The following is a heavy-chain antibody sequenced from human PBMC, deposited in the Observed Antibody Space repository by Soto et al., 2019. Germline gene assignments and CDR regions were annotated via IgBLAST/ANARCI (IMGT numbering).Heavy chain of an antibody. CDR1: GGSISSYY. V-gene: IGHV4-4*07. CDR2: IYTSGST. CDR3: ARDELIAVAGEGCALDI. D-gene: IGHD6-19*01. J-gene: IGHJ3*02. Sequence: SATLSLTCTVSGGSISSYYWSWIRQPAGKGLEWIGRIYTSGSTNYNPSLKSRVTMSVDTSKNQFSLKLSSVTAADTAVYYCARDELIAVAGEGCALDIWGQGTMVTVSS.